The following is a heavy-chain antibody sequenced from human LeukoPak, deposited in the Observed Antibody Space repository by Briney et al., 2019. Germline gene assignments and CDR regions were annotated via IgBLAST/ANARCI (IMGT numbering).Heavy chain of an antibody. J-gene: IGHJ4*02. Sequence: GGSLRLSCAASGFTFSSYSMNWVRQAPGKGLEWVSYISSSSSTIYYADSVKGRFTISRDNAKNSLYLQMNSLRAEDTAVYYCARVYGSAIVVVPAAQIFDYWGQGTLVTVSS. V-gene: IGHV3-48*01. CDR3: ARVYGSAIVVVPAAQIFDY. CDR2: ISSSSSTI. D-gene: IGHD2-2*01. CDR1: GFTFSSYS.